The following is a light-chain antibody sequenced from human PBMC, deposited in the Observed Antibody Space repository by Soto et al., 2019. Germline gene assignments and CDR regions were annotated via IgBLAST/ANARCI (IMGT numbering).Light chain of an antibody. CDR1: QSLDGNF. V-gene: IGKV3D-20*02. J-gene: IGKJ5*01. Sequence: EIVLTLSPGTLSLSPGQRATLSCRASQSLDGNFLAWYQEKVGQAPRLLIYDASKRATGIPARFSGSLSGTNFNLTISSLETEDFAVYYCQQRRSWQVTFGQGTRLEIK. CDR3: QQRRSWQVT. CDR2: DAS.